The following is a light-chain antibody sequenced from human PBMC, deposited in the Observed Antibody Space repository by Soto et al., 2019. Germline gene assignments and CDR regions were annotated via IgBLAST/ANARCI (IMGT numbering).Light chain of an antibody. Sequence: DIQLTQSPSFLSASVGDRVTITCRASQGISSYLAWYHQKPGKAPKLLIYDASTLQSGVPSRFSGSGSGTEFTRTISSLQPEDLGTDYCQHLSSYPLTFGGGTKVEIK. V-gene: IGKV1-9*01. CDR3: QHLSSYPLT. J-gene: IGKJ4*01. CDR1: QGISSY. CDR2: DAS.